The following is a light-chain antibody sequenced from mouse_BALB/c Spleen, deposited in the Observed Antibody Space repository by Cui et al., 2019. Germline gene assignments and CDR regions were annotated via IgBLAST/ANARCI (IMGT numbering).Light chain of an antibody. Sequence: QIVLTQSPAIMSASPGEKVTMTCSASSSVSYMYWYQQKSGTSPKRWIYDTSKLASGVPARFSGSGSGTSYSLTISSMEAEDAATYYCQQWSSNPPTFGAGTKLELK. CDR2: DTS. CDR3: QQWSSNPPT. J-gene: IGKJ5*01. CDR1: SSVSY. V-gene: IGKV4-59*01.